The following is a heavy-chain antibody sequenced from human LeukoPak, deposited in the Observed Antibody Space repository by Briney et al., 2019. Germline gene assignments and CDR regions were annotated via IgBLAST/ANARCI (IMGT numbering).Heavy chain of an antibody. V-gene: IGHV4-31*03. CDR2: IYYSGST. D-gene: IGHD3-22*01. CDR3: AREGYYHWYAFDI. Sequence: PSETLSLTCTVSGGSISSGGYYWSWIRQHPGKGLEWIGYIYYSGSTYYNPSLKGRVTISVDTSKNQFSLKLSSVTAADTAVYYCAREGYYHWYAFDIWGQGTMVTVSS. J-gene: IGHJ3*02. CDR1: GGSISSGGYY.